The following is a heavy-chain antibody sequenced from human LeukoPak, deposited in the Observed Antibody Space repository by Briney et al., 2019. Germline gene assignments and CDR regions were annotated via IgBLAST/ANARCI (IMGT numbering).Heavy chain of an antibody. CDR3: ARDLGYCSSTSCYGGWFDP. CDR2: IYYSGST. CDR1: GGSISSSSYY. D-gene: IGHD2-2*01. Sequence: SETLSLTCTVSGGSISSSSYYWGWIRQPPGKGLEWIGSIYYSGSTYYNPSLKSRVTIPVDTSKNQFSLKLSSVTAADTAVYYCARDLGYCSSTSCYGGWFDPWGQGTLVTVSS. V-gene: IGHV4-39*07. J-gene: IGHJ5*02.